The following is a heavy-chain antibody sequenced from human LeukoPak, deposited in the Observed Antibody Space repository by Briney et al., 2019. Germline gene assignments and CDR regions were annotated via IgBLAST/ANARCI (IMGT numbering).Heavy chain of an antibody. CDR2: INHSGST. D-gene: IGHD5-24*01. V-gene: IGHV4-34*01. CDR1: GGSFSGYY. J-gene: IGHJ4*02. CDR3: ARDGYNSRGDY. Sequence: PSETLSLTCAVYGGSFSGYYWSWIRQPPGKGLEWIGEINHSGSTNYNPSLKSRVTISVDTSKNQFSLKLSSVTAADTAVYYCARDGYNSRGDYWGQGTLVTVSS.